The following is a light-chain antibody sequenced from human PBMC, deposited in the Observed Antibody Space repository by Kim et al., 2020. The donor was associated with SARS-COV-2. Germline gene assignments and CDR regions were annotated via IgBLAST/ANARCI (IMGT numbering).Light chain of an antibody. CDR1: QAISKY. J-gene: IGKJ1*01. CDR3: QNYNSAPWT. Sequence: SVGDRVTITCRASQAISKYLAWYQQKPGKAAKLLIYAASALQSGVPSRFSGSGSGTDFTLTISSLQPEDVATYYCQNYNSAPWTFGQGTKVDIK. V-gene: IGKV1-27*01. CDR2: AAS.